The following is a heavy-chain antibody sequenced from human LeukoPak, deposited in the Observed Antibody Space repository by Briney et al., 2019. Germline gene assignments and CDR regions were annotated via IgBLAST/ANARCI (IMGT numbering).Heavy chain of an antibody. CDR3: ARPYYYDSSGGGAFDI. CDR1: GYSFTSYW. Sequence: GESLKISCKGSGYSFTSYWIGWVRQMPGKGLEWMGIIYPGDSDTRYSPSFQGQVTISADKSISTAYLQWSSLKASDTAMYHCARPYYYDSSGGGAFDIWGQGTMVTVSS. J-gene: IGHJ3*02. V-gene: IGHV5-51*01. CDR2: IYPGDSDT. D-gene: IGHD3-22*01.